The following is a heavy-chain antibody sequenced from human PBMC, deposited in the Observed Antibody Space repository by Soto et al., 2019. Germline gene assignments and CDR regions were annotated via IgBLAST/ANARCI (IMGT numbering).Heavy chain of an antibody. J-gene: IGHJ5*02. D-gene: IGHD3-10*01. CDR3: ARGNQYYYGSGSYYNNWFDP. CDR2: INHSGST. V-gene: IGHV4-34*01. Sequence: SETLSLTCAAYGGSFSGYYWSWIRQPPGKGLEWIGEINHSGSTNYNPSLKSRVTISVDTSKNQFSLKLSSVTAADTAVYYCARGNQYYYGSGSYYNNWFDPWGQGTLVTVSS. CDR1: GGSFSGYY.